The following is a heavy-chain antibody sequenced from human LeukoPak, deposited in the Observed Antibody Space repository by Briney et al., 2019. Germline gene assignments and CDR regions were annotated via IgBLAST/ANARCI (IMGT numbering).Heavy chain of an antibody. V-gene: IGHV4-34*01. CDR1: GGSFSGYY. CDR2: INHSGST. Sequence: PSETLSLTCAVYGGSFSGYYWSWIRQPPGKGLEWIGEINHSGSTNYNPSLKSRVTISVDTSKNQFSLKLSSVTAADTAVYYCARGLLWFGELLSNWFDPWGQGTLVTVSS. CDR3: ARGLLWFGELLSNWFDP. J-gene: IGHJ5*02. D-gene: IGHD3-10*01.